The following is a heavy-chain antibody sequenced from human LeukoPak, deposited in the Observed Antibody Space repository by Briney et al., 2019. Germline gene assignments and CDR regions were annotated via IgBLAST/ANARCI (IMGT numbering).Heavy chain of an antibody. Sequence: GGSLRLSCAASGLTVSSNYMSWVRQAPGKGLEWVSVIYSGGSTYYADSVKGRFTISRDNSKNTLYLQMNSLRAEDTAVYYCARELTNRYCSGGSCRSGAFDIWGQGTMVTVSS. CDR1: GLTVSSNY. V-gene: IGHV3-53*01. CDR2: IYSGGST. D-gene: IGHD2-15*01. CDR3: ARELTNRYCSGGSCRSGAFDI. J-gene: IGHJ3*02.